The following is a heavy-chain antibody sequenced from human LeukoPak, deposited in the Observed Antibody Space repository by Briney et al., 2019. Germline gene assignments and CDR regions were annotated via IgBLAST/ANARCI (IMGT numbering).Heavy chain of an antibody. CDR3: ARCTSTSCYNLDY. CDR1: GGSINSGSFY. Sequence: SQTLSLTCTVSGGSINSGSFYWNWLRQSAGKGLEWIGHVYTTGTTNCNPSLRSRVTISLDTSKNQFSLNLNSVTAADTAVYYCARCTSTSCYNLDYWGQGTLVTVS. D-gene: IGHD2-2*02. V-gene: IGHV4-61*09. CDR2: VYTTGTT. J-gene: IGHJ4*02.